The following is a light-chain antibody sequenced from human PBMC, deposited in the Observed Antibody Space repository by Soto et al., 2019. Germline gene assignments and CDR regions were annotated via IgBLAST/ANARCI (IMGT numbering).Light chain of an antibody. CDR2: DAS. J-gene: IGKJ1*01. CDR3: QHYDNLLT. V-gene: IGKV1-33*01. Sequence: DIQMTQSPSSLSASVGDSVTITCRASQSISSYLNWYKQQPGKAPKLLIYDASNLETGVPSRFSGSGSGTDFTFTIRSLKPEDIATYYCQHYDNLLTFGQGTKLDIK. CDR1: QSISSY.